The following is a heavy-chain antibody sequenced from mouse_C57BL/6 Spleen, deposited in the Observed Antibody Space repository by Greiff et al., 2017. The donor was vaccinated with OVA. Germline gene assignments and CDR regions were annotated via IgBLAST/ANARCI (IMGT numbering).Heavy chain of an antibody. J-gene: IGHJ4*01. V-gene: IGHV2-3*01. Sequence: VQRVESGPGLVAPSQSLSITCTVSGFSLTSYGVSWVRQPPGKGLEWLGVIWGDGSTNYHSALISRLSISKDNSKSQVFLKLNSLLTADTATYYGAKRAGDDARDYWGQGTSVTVSS. CDR2: IWGDGST. CDR3: AKRAGDDARDY. CDR1: GFSLTSYG.